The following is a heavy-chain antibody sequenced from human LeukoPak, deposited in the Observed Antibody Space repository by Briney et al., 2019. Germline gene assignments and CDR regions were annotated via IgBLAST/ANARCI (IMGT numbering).Heavy chain of an antibody. J-gene: IGHJ4*02. V-gene: IGHV3-23*01. Sequence: HPGGSLRLSRAASGLTFRNYAMSWVRQAPGKGLEWVSVICANDGNTYYADAVKGRFTISRDNSKDTLYLQMDSLRAEDTAVYYCAKGSGSSCYSPCDYWGQGILVTVSS. D-gene: IGHD2-15*01. CDR2: ICANDGNT. CDR3: AKGSGSSCYSPCDY. CDR1: GLTFRNYA.